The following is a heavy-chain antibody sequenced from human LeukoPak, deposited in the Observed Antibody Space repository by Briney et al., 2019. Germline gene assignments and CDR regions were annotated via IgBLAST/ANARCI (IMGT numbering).Heavy chain of an antibody. J-gene: IGHJ4*02. CDR1: GGSISSSSYY. CDR3: ARGVFDYVWGSYRYFDY. D-gene: IGHD3-16*02. Sequence: PSETLSLTCTVSGGSISSSSYYWGWIRQPPGKGLEWIGSIYYSGSTYYNPSLKSRVTISVDTSKNQFSLKLSSVTAADTAVYYCARGVFDYVWGSYRYFDYWGQGTLVTVSS. CDR2: IYYSGST. V-gene: IGHV4-39*07.